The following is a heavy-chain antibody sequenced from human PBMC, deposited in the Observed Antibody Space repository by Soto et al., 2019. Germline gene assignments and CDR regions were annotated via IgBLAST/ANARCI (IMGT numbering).Heavy chain of an antibody. Sequence: RRLSCTASGFTFSTYSMIWVRQAPGKGLEWVSSISSSSTFIYYADSVKGRFSISRDNVKNSLYLQMNSLRADDTAVYYCARDIVSVACADYWGQGTLVTVSS. J-gene: IGHJ4*02. D-gene: IGHD6-19*01. CDR2: ISSSSTFI. V-gene: IGHV3-21*01. CDR1: GFTFSTYS. CDR3: ARDIVSVACADY.